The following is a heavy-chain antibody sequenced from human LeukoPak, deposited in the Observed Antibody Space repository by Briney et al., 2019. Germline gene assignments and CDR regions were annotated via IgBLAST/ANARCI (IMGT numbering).Heavy chain of an antibody. D-gene: IGHD2-2*01. CDR1: GFTFSSYG. V-gene: IGHV3-33*05. Sequence: TGGSLRLSCAASGFTFSSYGMHWVRQAPGKGLEWVAVISYEGSNKYYADSVKGRFTISRDNSKNTLYLQMNSLRAEDTAVYYCARGGRVYCSSTSCHEWFDPWGQGTLVTVSS. CDR2: ISYEGSNK. CDR3: ARGGRVYCSSTSCHEWFDP. J-gene: IGHJ5*02.